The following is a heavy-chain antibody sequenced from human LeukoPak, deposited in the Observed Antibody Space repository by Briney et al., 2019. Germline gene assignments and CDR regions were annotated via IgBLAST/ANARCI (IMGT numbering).Heavy chain of an antibody. CDR1: RYSFTNYW. Sequence: GESLKISCRASRYSFTNYWIGWVRQMPGKRLEFMGIIYPGDSDTRYSPSFQGQVTISADKSINTAYLQWNSLKASDTAKYYCARAGYSNAWYGVDYWGQGTLVTVTS. CDR3: ARAGYSNAWYGVDY. J-gene: IGHJ4*02. V-gene: IGHV5-51*01. D-gene: IGHD4-11*01. CDR2: IYPGDSDT.